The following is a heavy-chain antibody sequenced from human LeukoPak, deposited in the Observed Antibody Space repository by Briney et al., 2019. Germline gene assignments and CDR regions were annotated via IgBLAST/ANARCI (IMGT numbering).Heavy chain of an antibody. Sequence: SETLSLTCTVSGGSISSYYWSWIRQPAGKGLEWIGRIYTSGSTNYNPSLKSRVTMSVDTSKNQFSLKFNSVTAGDRAVYYCARYQFGDHDVFDIWGQGTMVTVSS. CDR1: GGSISSYY. V-gene: IGHV4-4*07. CDR2: IYTSGST. CDR3: ARYQFGDHDVFDI. J-gene: IGHJ3*02. D-gene: IGHD3-10*01.